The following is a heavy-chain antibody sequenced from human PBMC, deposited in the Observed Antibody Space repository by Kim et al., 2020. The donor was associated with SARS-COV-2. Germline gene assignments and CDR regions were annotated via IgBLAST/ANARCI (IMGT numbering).Heavy chain of an antibody. D-gene: IGHD6-19*01. J-gene: IGHJ6*02. Sequence: GGSLRLSCAASGFTFSSYSMNWVRQAPGKGLEWASSISSSSSYIYYADSVKGRFTISRDNAKNSLYLQINSLRAEDTAVYYCASLIAVAGSYYYGMDVWGQGTTVTVSS. V-gene: IGHV3-21*01. CDR3: ASLIAVAGSYYYGMDV. CDR1: GFTFSSYS. CDR2: ISSSSSYI.